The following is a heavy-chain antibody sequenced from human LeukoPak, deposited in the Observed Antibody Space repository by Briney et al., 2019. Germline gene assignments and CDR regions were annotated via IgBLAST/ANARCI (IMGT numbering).Heavy chain of an antibody. CDR2: TYPGNSET. CDR3: VLRASSGGSGDWFDP. Sequence: GESLKISCEGSGFTFAMYWIGWVRQMPGKGLECMGITYPGNSETRYSPSFQGHVTISVDKSLRVTYLQWSSLKASDSAMYYCVLRASSGGSGDWFDPWGQGTLVTVSS. D-gene: IGHD6-25*01. CDR1: GFTFAMYW. V-gene: IGHV5-51*01. J-gene: IGHJ5*02.